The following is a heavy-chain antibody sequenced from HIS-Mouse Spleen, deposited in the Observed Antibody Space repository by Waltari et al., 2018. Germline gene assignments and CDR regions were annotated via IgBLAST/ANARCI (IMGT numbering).Heavy chain of an antibody. V-gene: IGHV3-53*01. D-gene: IGHD6-13*01. CDR3: ARGGLAAAGWYFDL. CDR2: IYSGGST. Sequence: EVQLVESGGGLIQSGGSLRRSCAASGFTVSRNYLSWGRRAPGKGLEWVSVIYSGGSTYYADSVKGRFTISRDNSKNTLYLQMNSLRAEDTAVYYCARGGLAAAGWYFDLWGRGTLVTVSS. J-gene: IGHJ2*01. CDR1: GFTVSRNY.